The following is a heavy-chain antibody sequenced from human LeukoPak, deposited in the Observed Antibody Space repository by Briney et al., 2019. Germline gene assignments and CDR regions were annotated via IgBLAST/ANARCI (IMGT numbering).Heavy chain of an antibody. Sequence: ASVKVSCKASGGTFSSYTISWVRQAPGQGLEWMGRIIPILGIANYAQKLQGRVTITADKSTSTAYMELSSLRSEDTAVYYCARDYGGNARFDPWGQGTLVTVSS. CDR2: IIPILGIA. J-gene: IGHJ5*02. V-gene: IGHV1-69*04. D-gene: IGHD4-23*01. CDR1: GGTFSSYT. CDR3: ARDYGGNARFDP.